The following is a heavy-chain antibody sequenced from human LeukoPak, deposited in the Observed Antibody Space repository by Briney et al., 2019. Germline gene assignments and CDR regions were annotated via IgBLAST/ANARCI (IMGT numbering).Heavy chain of an antibody. V-gene: IGHV3-33*01. CDR2: IWYDGSNK. J-gene: IGHJ4*02. CDR3: ARASSGDYFDY. D-gene: IGHD2-15*01. CDR1: GFTFSSYG. Sequence: GGSLRLSCAASGFTFSSYGMHWVRQAPGKGLEWVAVIWYDGSNKYYADSVKGRFTISRDNSKNTLYLQMNNLRAEDTAVYYCARASSGDYFDYWGQGTLVTVSS.